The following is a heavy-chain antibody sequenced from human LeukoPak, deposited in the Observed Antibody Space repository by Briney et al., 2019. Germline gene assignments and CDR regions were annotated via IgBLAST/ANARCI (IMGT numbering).Heavy chain of an antibody. CDR2: MNPNSGNT. Sequence: ASVTVSCKASGYTLTSYDINWVRQAPGQGLEWMGWMNPNSGNTGYAQKFQGRVTMTRNTSISTAYMELSSLRSEDTAVYYCARVNNYGGLDPWGQGTLVTVSS. J-gene: IGHJ5*02. V-gene: IGHV1-8*01. CDR1: GYTLTSYD. CDR3: ARVNNYGGLDP. D-gene: IGHD4-23*01.